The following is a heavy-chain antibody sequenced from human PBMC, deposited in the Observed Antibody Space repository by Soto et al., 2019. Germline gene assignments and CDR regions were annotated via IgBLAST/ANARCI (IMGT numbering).Heavy chain of an antibody. J-gene: IGHJ5*02. CDR1: GFTVMNTY. CDR2: IYTAGGT. V-gene: IGHV3-53*01. CDR3: ARALPVAKGGFDP. D-gene: IGHD2-2*01. Sequence: PGGSLILSCSASGFTVMNTYMTWVRQPPGKGLECVSVIYTAGGTNYADSVKGRFIISRDNSKNTLYLQMNSLRAEDTAVYYCARALPVAKGGFDPWGQGNLVTVSS.